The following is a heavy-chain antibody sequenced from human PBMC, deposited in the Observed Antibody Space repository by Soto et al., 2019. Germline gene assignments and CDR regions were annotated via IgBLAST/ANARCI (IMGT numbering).Heavy chain of an antibody. CDR2: ISGSCGST. D-gene: IGHD3-3*01. J-gene: IGHJ1*01. CDR1: GFTFSSYA. Sequence: EVQLLESGGGLVQPGGSMRLSGAASGFTFSSYAMSWVRQAPGKGLEWVSAISGSCGSTYYAHSVKGRFTISTDNSKNTLYLQMNSLRSEYTAVYYCAKVGDYALCGGYYLCASWGPGTLVIVSS. CDR3: AKVGDYALCGGYYLCAS. V-gene: IGHV3-23*01.